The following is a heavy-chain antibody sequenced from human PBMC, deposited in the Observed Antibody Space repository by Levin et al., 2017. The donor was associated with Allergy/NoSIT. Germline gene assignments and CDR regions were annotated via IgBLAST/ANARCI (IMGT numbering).Heavy chain of an antibody. CDR1: GFTFSHYT. J-gene: IGHJ4*02. Sequence: GESLKISCAASGFTFSHYTLAWVRQAPGKGLEWVSSISSNSDYIFYADSVKGRFTISRDNAEDSLYLQMNSLTAEDTAVYYCARARYYDTSGYYYLDFWGQGIPVTVSS. V-gene: IGHV3-21*01. D-gene: IGHD3-22*01. CDR2: ISSNSDYI. CDR3: ARARYYDTSGYYYLDF.